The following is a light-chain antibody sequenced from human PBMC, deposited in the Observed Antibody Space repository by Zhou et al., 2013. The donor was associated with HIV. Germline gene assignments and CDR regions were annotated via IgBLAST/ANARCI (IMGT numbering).Light chain of an antibody. Sequence: EIVITQSPATLSVSPGERVTLSCRASQSVSSNLAWYQQKPGQAPRLLIYGASTRATGFPARFSGGGSGTEFTLTVSSMQSEDFAVYYCQQYNNWPPLFGQGTKVEIK. V-gene: IGKV3-15*01. CDR1: QSVSSN. CDR2: GAS. CDR3: QQYNNWPPL. J-gene: IGKJ1*01.